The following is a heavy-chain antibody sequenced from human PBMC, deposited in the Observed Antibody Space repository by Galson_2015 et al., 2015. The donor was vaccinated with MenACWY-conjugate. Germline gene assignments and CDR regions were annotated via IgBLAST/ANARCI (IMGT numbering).Heavy chain of an antibody. D-gene: IGHD2-15*01. CDR2: ISGSGGRT. V-gene: IGHV3-23*01. CDR3: VRDRGDTVAVIPADYFDY. CDR1: GFTFSSYA. J-gene: IGHJ4*02. Sequence: SLRLSCAASGFTFSSYAMNWVRQAPGKGLEWVSTISGSGGRTNYADSVKGRFTISRDNAKNTLYLQMNSLRVEDTAMYYCVRDRGDTVAVIPADYFDYWGQGTLVTV.